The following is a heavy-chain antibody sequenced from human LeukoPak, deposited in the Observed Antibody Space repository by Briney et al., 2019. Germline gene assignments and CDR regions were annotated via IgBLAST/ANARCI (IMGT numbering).Heavy chain of an antibody. J-gene: IGHJ6*02. V-gene: IGHV1-2*02. D-gene: IGHD6-13*01. Sequence: ASVKVSCKASGYTFTGYYMHWVRQAPGQGLEWMGWINPNSGGTNYAQKFQGRVTMTRDTSISTAYMELSRLRSDDTAVYYCARVSFDSSSWFYYYYGMDVWGQGTTVTVSS. CDR1: GYTFTGYY. CDR3: ARVSFDSSSWFYYYYGMDV. CDR2: INPNSGGT.